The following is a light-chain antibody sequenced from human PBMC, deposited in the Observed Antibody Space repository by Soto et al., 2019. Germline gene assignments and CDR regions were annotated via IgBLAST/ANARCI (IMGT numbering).Light chain of an antibody. CDR3: QSYDSSLSGSV. V-gene: IGLV1-40*01. J-gene: IGLJ2*01. Sequence: QSVLAQPPSVSGAPGQRVTISCTGNSSNIGAGYDVHWYQQLPGTAPKLLIYGNTNRPSGVPDRFSGSKSGTSASLAITGLQAEDEAEYYCQSYDSSLSGSVFGGGTKLTVL. CDR1: SSNIGAGYD. CDR2: GNT.